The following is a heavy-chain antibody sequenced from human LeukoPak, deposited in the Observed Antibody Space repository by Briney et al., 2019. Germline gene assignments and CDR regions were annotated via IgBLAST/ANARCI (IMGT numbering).Heavy chain of an antibody. J-gene: IGHJ4*02. Sequence: GGSLRLSCAASGFAFSSYWMTWVRQAPGKGLEWVANIKPDGSGKSYVDSVKGRFTISRDNAKNSLYLQMRGLRVEDTAVYYCSSQPAVLDLDCWGQGALVTVSS. CDR3: SSQPAVLDLDC. CDR2: IKPDGSGK. V-gene: IGHV3-7*01. D-gene: IGHD2/OR15-2a*01. CDR1: GFAFSSYW.